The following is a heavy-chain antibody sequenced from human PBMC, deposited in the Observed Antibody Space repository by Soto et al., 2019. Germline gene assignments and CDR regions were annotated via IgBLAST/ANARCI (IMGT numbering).Heavy chain of an antibody. CDR1: GYTFTSYY. Sequence: GASVKVSCKASGYTFTSYYMHWVRQAPGQGLEWMGIINPSGGSTSYAQKFQGRVTMTCDTSVSTAYLELSSLSSDDTALYYCAREASAVVSLDYWGQGTLVTVSS. CDR2: INPSGGST. CDR3: AREASAVVSLDY. D-gene: IGHD2-15*01. J-gene: IGHJ4*02. V-gene: IGHV1-46*01.